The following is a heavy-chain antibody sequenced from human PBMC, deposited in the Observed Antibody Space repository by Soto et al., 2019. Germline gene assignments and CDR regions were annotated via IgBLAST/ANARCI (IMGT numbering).Heavy chain of an antibody. V-gene: IGHV3-33*01. J-gene: IGHJ3*02. Sequence: QVQLVESGGGVVQPGRSLRLSCAASGFTFSSYGMHWVRQAPGKGLEWVAVIWYDGSNKYYADSVKGRFTISRDNSKNTMYXXMNSLRAEDTAVYYCAREALVDTAMDTTGVDAFDIWGQGTMVTVSS. CDR1: GFTFSSYG. D-gene: IGHD5-18*01. CDR2: IWYDGSNK. CDR3: AREALVDTAMDTTGVDAFDI.